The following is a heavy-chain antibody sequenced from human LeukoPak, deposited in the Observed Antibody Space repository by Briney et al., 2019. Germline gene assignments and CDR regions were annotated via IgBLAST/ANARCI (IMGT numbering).Heavy chain of an antibody. Sequence: GGSLRLSCAASGFTFSDYYMSWIRQALGKGLEWVSYISSSGSTIYYADSVKGRFTISRDNAKNSLYLQMNSLRAEDTAVYYCARGRGYVGYYYYYMDVWGKGTTVTVSS. CDR1: GFTFSDYY. V-gene: IGHV3-11*04. J-gene: IGHJ6*03. CDR2: ISSSGSTI. CDR3: ARGRGYVGYYYYYMDV. D-gene: IGHD5-12*01.